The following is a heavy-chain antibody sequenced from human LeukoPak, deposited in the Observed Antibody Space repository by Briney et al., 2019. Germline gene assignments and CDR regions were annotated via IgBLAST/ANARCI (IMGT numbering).Heavy chain of an antibody. D-gene: IGHD2-21*01. V-gene: IGHV3-7*04. CDR2: IRQDESEK. CDR1: GFTFNSYW. CDR3: ARGRGCVD. Sequence: HTGGSLRLSCAASGFTFNSYWMSWVRQAPGKGLEWVANIRQDESEKNYVDSVKGRFTISRDNAKNSLYLQMNSLRAEDTAVYYCARGRGCVDWGQGTLVTVSA. J-gene: IGHJ4*02.